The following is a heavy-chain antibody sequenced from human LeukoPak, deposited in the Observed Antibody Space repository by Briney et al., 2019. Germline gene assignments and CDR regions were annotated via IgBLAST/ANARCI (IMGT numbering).Heavy chain of an antibody. CDR1: GFTFSNYN. V-gene: IGHV3-21*01. CDR2: ISSSSNYM. D-gene: IGHD6-13*01. J-gene: IGHJ4*02. Sequence: PGVSLRLSCAASGFTFSNYNINWVRQAPGKGLEWVSFISSSSNYMSYADSVKGRFTISRDNAKNSLYLQMNSLRAEDTAVYYCARPLDSGNNYFDYWGQGTLATVSA. CDR3: ARPLDSGNNYFDY.